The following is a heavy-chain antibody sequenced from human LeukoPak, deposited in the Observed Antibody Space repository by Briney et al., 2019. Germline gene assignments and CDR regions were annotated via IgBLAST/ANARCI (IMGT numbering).Heavy chain of an antibody. D-gene: IGHD3-22*01. CDR3: ARAPYYDSSVNWFDP. J-gene: IGHJ5*02. Sequence: ASATVSFKASGYTFTSYGISWVRQAPGQGLEWMGWISAYNGNTNYAQKLQGRVTMTTDTSTSTAYMELRSLRSDDTAVYYCARAPYYDSSVNWFDPWGQGTLVTVSS. V-gene: IGHV1-18*01. CDR1: GYTFTSYG. CDR2: ISAYNGNT.